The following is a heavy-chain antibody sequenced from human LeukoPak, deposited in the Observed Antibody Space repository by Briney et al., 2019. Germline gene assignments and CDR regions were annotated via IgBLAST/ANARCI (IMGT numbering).Heavy chain of an antibody. CDR2: IYSGGST. D-gene: IGHD6-13*01. CDR1: GFTVSSNY. Sequence: GGSLRLSCAASGFTVSSNYMSWVRQAPGKGLEWVSVIYSGGSTYYADSVKGRFTISRDNSNNTLYLQMNSLRAEDTAVYYCAGLYSSSRYSDYWGQGTLVTVSS. CDR3: AGLYSSSRYSDY. V-gene: IGHV3-53*01. J-gene: IGHJ4*02.